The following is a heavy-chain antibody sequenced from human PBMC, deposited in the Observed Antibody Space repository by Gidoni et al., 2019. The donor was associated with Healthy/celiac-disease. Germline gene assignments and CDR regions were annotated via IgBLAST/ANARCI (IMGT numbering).Heavy chain of an antibody. Sequence: QVQLQQWGAGLLKPSETLSLTCAVSGGSFSGYSWSWIRQPPGKGLEWIGEINHSGSTNYTPSLKSRVTISVDTSKNQFSLKLSSVTAADTAVYYCARDKQWLVLGYFDYWGQGTLVTVSS. CDR1: GGSFSGYS. D-gene: IGHD6-19*01. J-gene: IGHJ4*02. CDR2: INHSGST. V-gene: IGHV4-34*01. CDR3: ARDKQWLVLGYFDY.